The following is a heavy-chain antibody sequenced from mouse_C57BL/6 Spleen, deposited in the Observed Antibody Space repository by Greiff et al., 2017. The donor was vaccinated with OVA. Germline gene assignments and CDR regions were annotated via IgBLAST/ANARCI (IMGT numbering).Heavy chain of an antibody. CDR2: ISSGSSTI. D-gene: IGHD2-1*01. CDR3: ANHYGKY. J-gene: IGHJ3*01. Sequence: EVKLLESGGGLVKPGGSLKLSCAASGFTFSDYGMHWVRQAPEKGLEWVAYISSGSSTIYYADTVKGRFTISRDNAKNTLFLQMTSLRSEDTAMYYCANHYGKYWGQGTLVTVSA. CDR1: GFTFSDYG. V-gene: IGHV5-17*01.